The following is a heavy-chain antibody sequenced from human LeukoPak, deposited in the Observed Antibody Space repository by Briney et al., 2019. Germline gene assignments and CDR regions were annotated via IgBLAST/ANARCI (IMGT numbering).Heavy chain of an antibody. CDR1: GSTFSTYW. CDR2: IKQDGSEK. D-gene: IGHD3-9*01. V-gene: IGHV3-7*03. J-gene: IGHJ5*02. CDR3: AKGLARGFDP. Sequence: GGSLRLSCAASGSTFSTYWMTWVRQAPGKGLEWVANIKQDGSEKNYVDSVMGRFTISRDNAKNTLYLQMNSLRAEDTAVYYCAKGLARGFDPWGQGTLVTVSS.